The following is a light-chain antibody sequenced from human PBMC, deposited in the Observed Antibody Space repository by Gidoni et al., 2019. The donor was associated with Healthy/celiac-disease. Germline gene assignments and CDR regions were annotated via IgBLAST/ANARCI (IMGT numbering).Light chain of an antibody. CDR3: QKYNSALVT. Sequence: DIQKTQSPSSLSASVGDRVTIPCRASQGISNYFAWYQQKPGTVPKRLIYAASTLQSGVPSRFSGSGSGTDFTLTISSLQPEDVATYYCQKYNSALVTFGPGTKVDIK. CDR1: QGISNY. V-gene: IGKV1-27*01. J-gene: IGKJ3*01. CDR2: AAS.